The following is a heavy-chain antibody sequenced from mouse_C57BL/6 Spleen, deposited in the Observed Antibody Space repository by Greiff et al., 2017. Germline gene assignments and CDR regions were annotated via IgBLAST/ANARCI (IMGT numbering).Heavy chain of an antibody. J-gene: IGHJ2*01. D-gene: IGHD1-1*01. CDR3: ARHDYYGSSYFDY. CDR1: GFTFSSYT. Sequence: EVQLQESGGGLVKPGGSLKLSCAASGFTFSSYTMSWVRQTPEKRLEWVATISGGGGNTYYPDSVKGRFTISRDNAKNTLYLQMSSLRSEDTALYYVARHDYYGSSYFDYWGQGTTLTVSS. V-gene: IGHV5-9*01. CDR2: ISGGGGNT.